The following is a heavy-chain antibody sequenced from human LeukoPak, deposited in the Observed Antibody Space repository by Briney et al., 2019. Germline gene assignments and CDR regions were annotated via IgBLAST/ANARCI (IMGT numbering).Heavy chain of an antibody. V-gene: IGHV5-10-1*01. CDR3: ARHGSTNLDY. Sequence: GESLKISCKGSGYSFTSYWISWVRQMPGKGLEWMGRIDLSDSYTNYSPSFQGHVTISADKSISTAYLQWSSLKASDTAMYYCARHGSTNLDYWGQGTLVTVSS. CDR1: GYSFTSYW. CDR2: IDLSDSYT. D-gene: IGHD2-2*01. J-gene: IGHJ4*02.